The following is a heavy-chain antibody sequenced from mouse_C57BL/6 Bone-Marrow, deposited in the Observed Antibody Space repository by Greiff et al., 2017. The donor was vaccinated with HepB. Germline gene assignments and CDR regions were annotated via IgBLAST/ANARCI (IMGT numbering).Heavy chain of an antibody. V-gene: IGHV5-9-1*02. Sequence: EVKLMESGEGLVKPGGSLKLSCAASGFTFSSYAMSWVRQTPEKRLEWVAYISSGGDYIYYADTVKGRFTISRDNARNTLYLQMSSLKSEDTAMYYCTRDSHITTVPHYWGQGTLVTVSA. J-gene: IGHJ3*01. CDR2: ISSGGDYI. CDR3: TRDSHITTVPHY. D-gene: IGHD1-1*01. CDR1: GFTFSSYA.